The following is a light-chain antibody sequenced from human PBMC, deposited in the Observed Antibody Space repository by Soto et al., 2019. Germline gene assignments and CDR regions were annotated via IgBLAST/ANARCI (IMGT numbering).Light chain of an antibody. Sequence: EIVLTQSPATLSLSPGERATLSCRASQSIGLAIAWYQHKPGQAPRLLIFDASQRATGIPARFRGSGSGTDFTLTISSLQPDDFATYYCQHYNSYSEAFGQGTKVDIK. CDR2: DAS. V-gene: IGKV3-11*01. J-gene: IGKJ1*01. CDR3: QHYNSYSEA. CDR1: QSIGLA.